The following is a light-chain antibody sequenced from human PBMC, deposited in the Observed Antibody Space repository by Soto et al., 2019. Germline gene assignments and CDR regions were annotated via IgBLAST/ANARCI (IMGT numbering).Light chain of an antibody. CDR3: QQYGDSIT. CDR1: QTVTSSY. V-gene: IGKV3-20*01. CDR2: DAV. J-gene: IGKJ4*01. Sequence: VLTQSPGSLSLSPGERATVSCRASQTVTSSYLAWYQQRPGRAPQLLIYDAVKRATGISERFSGSEAGSDYTLPISRLDPEDSAVYYCQQYGDSITFGGGTKGEIK.